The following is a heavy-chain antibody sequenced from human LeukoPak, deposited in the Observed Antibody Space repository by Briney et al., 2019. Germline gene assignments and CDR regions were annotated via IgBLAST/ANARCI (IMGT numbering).Heavy chain of an antibody. J-gene: IGHJ4*02. D-gene: IGHD3-10*01. CDR2: IKSKGSGGTI. Sequence: SGGSLRLSCAVSGLTFTDAWMSWVRQAPGKGLEWVGRIKSKGSGGTIDYGAPVKGRFTISRDDSKDTVYLEMNSLETEDTAVYYCTWLGTVHSLGDCWGQGALVTVSS. V-gene: IGHV3-15*01. CDR3: TWLGTVHSLGDC. CDR1: GLTFTDAW.